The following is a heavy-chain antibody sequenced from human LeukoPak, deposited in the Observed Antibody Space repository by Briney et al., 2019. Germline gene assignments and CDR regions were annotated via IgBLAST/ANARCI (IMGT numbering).Heavy chain of an antibody. J-gene: IGHJ4*02. CDR1: GFSLSNSGMR. Sequence: SGPTLVNPTQTLTLTCTFSGFSLSNSGMRVSWIRQPPGKALEWLARIDWDDDKFYSTSLKTRLTISKDTSKNQVVLTMANMDPVDTATYYCARSPTKYCSGGSCYGAFDYWGQGTLVTVSS. CDR2: IDWDDDK. D-gene: IGHD2-15*01. CDR3: ARSPTKYCSGGSCYGAFDY. V-gene: IGHV2-70*04.